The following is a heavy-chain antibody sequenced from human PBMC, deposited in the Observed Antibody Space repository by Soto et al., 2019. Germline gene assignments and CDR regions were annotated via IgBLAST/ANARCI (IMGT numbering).Heavy chain of an antibody. CDR3: ATSYGSGSRAFDY. CDR1: GDTFAFHS. D-gene: IGHD3-10*01. J-gene: IGHJ4*02. V-gene: IGHV1-69*02. CDR2: INPILSMS. Sequence: QVQLVQSGAEVKRPGSSVKVSCKASGDTFAFHSINWVRQAPGLGLEWMGRINPILSMSNYAQRFQGRVTMTADKSTITAYMVLSSLRSEDTAIYYCATSYGSGSRAFDYWGQGALVTVSS.